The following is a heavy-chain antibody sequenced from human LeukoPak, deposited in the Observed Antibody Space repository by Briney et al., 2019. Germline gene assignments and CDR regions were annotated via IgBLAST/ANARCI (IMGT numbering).Heavy chain of an antibody. CDR3: ARAAKDRRDGYNWGRVAYNWFDP. Sequence: ASVKVSCKASGYTFTSYDINWVRQATGQGLEWMGWMNPNSGNTGYAQKFQGRVNMTRNTSISTAYMELSSLRSEDTAVYYCARAAKDRRDGYNWGRVAYNWFDPWGQGTLVTVSS. V-gene: IGHV1-8*01. CDR2: MNPNSGNT. J-gene: IGHJ5*02. D-gene: IGHD5-24*01. CDR1: GYTFTSYD.